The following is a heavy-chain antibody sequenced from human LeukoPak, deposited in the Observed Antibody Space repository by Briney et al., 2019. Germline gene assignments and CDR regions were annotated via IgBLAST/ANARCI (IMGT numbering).Heavy chain of an antibody. CDR3: ARDRIVGATNFYYYYGMDV. J-gene: IGHJ6*02. D-gene: IGHD1-26*01. Sequence: GGSLRLSCAASGFTFSNAWLSWVRQAPGKGLEWVANIKQDGSEKYYVDSVKGRFTISRDNAKNSLYLQMNSLRAEDTAVYYCARDRIVGATNFYYYYGMDVWGQGTTVTVSS. CDR2: IKQDGSEK. V-gene: IGHV3-7*04. CDR1: GFTFSNAW.